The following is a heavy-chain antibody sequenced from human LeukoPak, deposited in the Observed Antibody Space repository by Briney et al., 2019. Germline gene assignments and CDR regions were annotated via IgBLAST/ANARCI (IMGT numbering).Heavy chain of an antibody. J-gene: IGHJ5*02. D-gene: IGHD1-7*01. CDR1: GGSISSYY. Sequence: SETLSLTCTVSGGSISSYYWSWIRQPPGKGLEWIGYIYYSASTNYNPSLKSRVTISADTSKNQFSLKLSSVTAADTAVYYCARDSSDWNYGRFDPWGQGTLVTVSS. CDR3: ARDSSDWNYGRFDP. V-gene: IGHV4-59*01. CDR2: IYYSAST.